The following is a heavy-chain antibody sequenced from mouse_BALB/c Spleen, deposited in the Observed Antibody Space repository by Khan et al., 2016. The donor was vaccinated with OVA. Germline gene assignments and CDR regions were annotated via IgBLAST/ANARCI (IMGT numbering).Heavy chain of an antibody. J-gene: IGHJ4*01. D-gene: IGHD2-14*01. CDR2: ILPGSGST. CDR1: GYTFSSYW. Sequence: QVQLKESGAELMKPGASVKISCKATGYTFSSYWIEWVKQRPGHGLEWIGEILPGSGSTNYNEKFKGKATFTADTSSNTAYMQLSSLTSEDSAVYYCAREVRRDGDAMDYWGQGTSVTVSS. CDR3: AREVRRDGDAMDY. V-gene: IGHV1-9*01.